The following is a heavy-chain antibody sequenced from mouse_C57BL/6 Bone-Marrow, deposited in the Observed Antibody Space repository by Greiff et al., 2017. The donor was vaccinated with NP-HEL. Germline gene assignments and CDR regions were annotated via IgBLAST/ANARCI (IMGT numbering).Heavy chain of an antibody. J-gene: IGHJ3*01. CDR3: ARDDGYYEGFAY. V-gene: IGHV5-4*01. CDR2: ISDGGSYT. D-gene: IGHD2-3*01. Sequence: EVQLMESGGGLVKPGGSLKLSCAASGFTFSSYAMSWVRQTPEKRLEWVATISDGGSYTYYPDNVKGRFTISRDNAKNNLYLQMSHLKSEDTAMYYCARDDGYYEGFAYWGQGTLVTVSA. CDR1: GFTFSSYA.